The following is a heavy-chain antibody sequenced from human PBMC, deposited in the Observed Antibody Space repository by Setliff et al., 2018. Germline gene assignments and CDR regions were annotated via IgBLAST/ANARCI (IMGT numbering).Heavy chain of an antibody. CDR3: AREVGTSTSSDAFDV. D-gene: IGHD1-26*01. Sequence: SETLSLTCTVSGYSISSGHYWGWIRQPPGKGLEWIGSIYHSGSAYYNPSLKSRVTMSVDTSKNQFSLHLTSVTAADTAVYYCAREVGTSTSSDAFDVWGQGMMVTVSS. CDR2: IYHSGSA. V-gene: IGHV4-38-2*02. J-gene: IGHJ3*01. CDR1: GYSISSGHY.